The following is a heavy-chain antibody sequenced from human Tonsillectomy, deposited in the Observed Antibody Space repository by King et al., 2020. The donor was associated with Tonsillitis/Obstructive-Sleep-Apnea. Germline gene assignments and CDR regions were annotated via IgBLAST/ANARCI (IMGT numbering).Heavy chain of an antibody. Sequence: VQLVESGGGLVKPGGSLTLSCAVSGFTFRSYTMNWIRRSPGKGLQWVSSISPTSNFIYYAHSVKGRFTISRDNAKNSLYLQMNGLRAEDTAVYYCARGREYCSGGSCYNSPSHPWGQGTLVTVSS. V-gene: IGHV3-21*01. J-gene: IGHJ5*02. CDR3: ARGREYCSGGSCYNSPSHP. CDR1: GFTFRSYT. CDR2: ISPTSNFI. D-gene: IGHD2-15*01.